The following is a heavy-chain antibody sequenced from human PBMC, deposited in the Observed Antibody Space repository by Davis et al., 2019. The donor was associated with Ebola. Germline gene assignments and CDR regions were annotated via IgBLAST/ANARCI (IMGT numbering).Heavy chain of an antibody. Sequence: AASVKVSCKASGGTFSNYAISWVRQAPGQGLEYMGGIIPVFGTPDYAQKFQGRVTVTADKSTSTAYMELSSLRSEGTALYYCATSGDYDWNYGSHYWGQGTLVTVSS. D-gene: IGHD1-7*01. CDR2: IIPVFGTP. CDR3: ATSGDYDWNYGSHY. V-gene: IGHV1-69*06. CDR1: GGTFSNYA. J-gene: IGHJ4*02.